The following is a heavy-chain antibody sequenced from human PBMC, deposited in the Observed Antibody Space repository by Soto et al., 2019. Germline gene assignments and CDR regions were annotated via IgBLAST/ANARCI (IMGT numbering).Heavy chain of an antibody. V-gene: IGHV1-18*01. CDR3: ARLCIAAAGSSFDY. J-gene: IGHJ4*02. Sequence: ASVKVSCKASGYTFTSYGISWVRQAPGQGLEWMGWISAYNGNTNYAQKLQGRVTMNTDTSTSTAYMELRSLRSDDTAVYYCARLCIAAAGSSFDYWGQGTLVTVSS. CDR1: GYTFTSYG. D-gene: IGHD6-13*01. CDR2: ISAYNGNT.